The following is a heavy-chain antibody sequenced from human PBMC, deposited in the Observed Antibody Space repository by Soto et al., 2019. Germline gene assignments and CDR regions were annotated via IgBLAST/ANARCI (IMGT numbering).Heavy chain of an antibody. J-gene: IGHJ4*02. Sequence: QVQLVQSGAEVKKPESSVKVSCKPSGGTFVRHVIRWVRQAPGQGPEWMGKINPLSGISNYAQKFQDRVTFTADTDSSTAYMELSSLRSDDTAVYYCATPACAATWCSPSHNLDHWGQGTLVTVSS. CDR2: INPLSGIS. V-gene: IGHV1-69*09. D-gene: IGHD2-2*01. CDR1: GGTFVRHV. CDR3: ATPACAATWCSPSHNLDH.